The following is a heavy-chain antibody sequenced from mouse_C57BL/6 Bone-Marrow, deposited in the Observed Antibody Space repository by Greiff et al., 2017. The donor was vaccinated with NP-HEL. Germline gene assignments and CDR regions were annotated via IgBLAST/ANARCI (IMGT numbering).Heavy chain of an antibody. CDR1: GYSITSGYY. CDR2: ISYDGSN. Sequence: EVQVVESGPGLVKPSQSLSLTCSVTGYSITSGYYWNWIRQFPGNKLEWMGYISYDGSNNYNPSLKNRISITRDTAKNQFCLKLNSVTTEDTATYYCARGPYWGQGTTLTVSS. CDR3: ARGPY. J-gene: IGHJ2*01. V-gene: IGHV3-6*01.